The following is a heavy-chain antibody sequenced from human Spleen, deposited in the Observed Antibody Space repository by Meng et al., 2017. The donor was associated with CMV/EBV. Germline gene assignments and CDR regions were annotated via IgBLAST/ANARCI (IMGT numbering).Heavy chain of an antibody. CDR3: ARNWGYCTASSCYCFND. Sequence: YTFTDYYIHWVRQAPGQGLEWMGWSNPNDGGTNYAQKFQGRVTMTRDTSITTAYMELNRLTSDDTAVYFCARNWGYCTASSCYCFNDWGQGTLVTVSS. V-gene: IGHV1-2*02. CDR1: YTFTDYY. D-gene: IGHD2-2*01. CDR2: SNPNDGGT. J-gene: IGHJ4*02.